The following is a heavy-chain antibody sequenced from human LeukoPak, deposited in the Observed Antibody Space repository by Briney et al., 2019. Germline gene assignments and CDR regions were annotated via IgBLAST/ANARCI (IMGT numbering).Heavy chain of an antibody. CDR3: ARDKYGGNSNAFDI. CDR1: GFTFSSYW. V-gene: IGHV3-74*01. J-gene: IGHJ3*02. D-gene: IGHD4-23*01. Sequence: GGSLGLSCAASGFTFSSYWMHWARQAPGKGPVWVSRINSDGSSTDYADSVKGRFTISRDNAKNTLYLQMNSLRAEDTAMYYCARDKYGGNSNAFDIWGQGTMVTVSS. CDR2: INSDGSST.